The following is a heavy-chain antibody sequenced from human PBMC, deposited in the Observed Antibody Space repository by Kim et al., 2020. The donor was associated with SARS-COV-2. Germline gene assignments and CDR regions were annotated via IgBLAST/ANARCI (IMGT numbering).Heavy chain of an antibody. Sequence: SQTLSLTCAISGDSVSNKNAAWNWIRQSPSRGLEWLGRTYYRSEWHSDYATSLRGRITINPDTSKNQFSLQLNSLTTEDTAVYYCASGWPLPYWGQGTLVTVSS. CDR3: ASGWPLPY. CDR2: TYYRSEWHS. D-gene: IGHD6-19*01. J-gene: IGHJ4*02. V-gene: IGHV6-1*01. CDR1: GDSVSNKNAA.